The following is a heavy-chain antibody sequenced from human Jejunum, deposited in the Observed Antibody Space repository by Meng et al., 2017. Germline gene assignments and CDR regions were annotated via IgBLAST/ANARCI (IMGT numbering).Heavy chain of an antibody. J-gene: IGHJ4*02. CDR3: ARDHWGSLDY. CDR2: AST. Sequence: VHLPESGTALVRPSETLSLICAVSGGSVSSSGYQLGWIRQPPGKGLEWIGYASTNYNPSLKSRVTISVDTSKNQFSLKLTSVTAADTAVYYCARDHWGSLDYWGQGVLVTVSS. D-gene: IGHD7-27*01. CDR1: GGSVSSSGYQ. V-gene: IGHV4-61*08.